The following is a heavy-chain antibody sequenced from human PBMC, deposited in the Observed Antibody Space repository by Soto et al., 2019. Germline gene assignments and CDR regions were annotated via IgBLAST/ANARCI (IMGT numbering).Heavy chain of an antibody. D-gene: IGHD2-2*01. CDR3: AREAYCSITTCEYYALDV. Sequence: PGGSLRLSCAASGFTFSSYAMSWVRQAPGKGLEWVSDISSSGRTMSYADSAKGRFTISRDNAKNSLYLQISSLRTEDTAVYFCAREAYCSITTCEYYALDVWGQGTTVTSP. V-gene: IGHV3-48*01. CDR2: ISSSGRTM. J-gene: IGHJ6*02. CDR1: GFTFSSYA.